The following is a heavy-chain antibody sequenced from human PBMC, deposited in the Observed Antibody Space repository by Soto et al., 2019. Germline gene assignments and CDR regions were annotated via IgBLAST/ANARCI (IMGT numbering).Heavy chain of an antibody. V-gene: IGHV3-48*01. J-gene: IGHJ4*02. Sequence: GGSLRLSCAASGFTFSSYGMNWVRQAPGKGLEWVSYISSSSTTIYYADSVKGRFTIFRDNAKNSLYLQLNSLRVEDTAVYYCAKKVPGSNPLDSWGQGALVTVSS. CDR2: ISSSSTTI. CDR1: GFTFSSYG. D-gene: IGHD1-7*01. CDR3: AKKVPGSNPLDS.